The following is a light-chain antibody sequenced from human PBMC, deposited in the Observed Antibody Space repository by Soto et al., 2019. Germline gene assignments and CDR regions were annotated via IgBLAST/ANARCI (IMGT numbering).Light chain of an antibody. Sequence: EVVLTQSPGTLSLSPGERATLSCRASQSVGSSNLVWYQQKPGRAPRLLVSSASSRATGIPDRFSGSGAGTDFTLTISRLEPEDFAVYFCQHYGSSPLLTFGGGTKVDIK. CDR2: SAS. J-gene: IGKJ4*01. V-gene: IGKV3-20*01. CDR3: QHYGSSPLLT. CDR1: QSVGSSN.